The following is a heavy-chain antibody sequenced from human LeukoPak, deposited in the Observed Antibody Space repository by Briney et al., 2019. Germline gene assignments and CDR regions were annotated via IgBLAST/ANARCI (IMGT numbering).Heavy chain of an antibody. CDR3: ARHIGYSAWNPDY. D-gene: IGHD5-12*01. CDR1: GYSFTSYW. V-gene: IGHV5-51*01. CDR2: IYPYDSDT. Sequence: TGESLNISCKASGYSFTSYWIGWVRQMPGKGLEWMGIIYPYDSDTRYSPSFQGQVTISADKSISTAYLQWSNLKASDTAMYYCARHIGYSAWNPDYWGQGTLVTVSS. J-gene: IGHJ4*02.